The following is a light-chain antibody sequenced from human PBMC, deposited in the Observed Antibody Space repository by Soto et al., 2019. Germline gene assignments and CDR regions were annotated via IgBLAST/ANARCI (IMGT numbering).Light chain of an antibody. V-gene: IGKV3-20*01. Sequence: EIVMTQSPATLSLSPGERATLSCRASQSVSSNYLAWYQQKPGQAPRLLIYGASTRATGIPDRFSGSGSGTDFTLTISRLEPEDFAVYICQQYGTSPRTFGQGTRLEIK. CDR1: QSVSSNY. CDR3: QQYGTSPRT. J-gene: IGKJ5*01. CDR2: GAS.